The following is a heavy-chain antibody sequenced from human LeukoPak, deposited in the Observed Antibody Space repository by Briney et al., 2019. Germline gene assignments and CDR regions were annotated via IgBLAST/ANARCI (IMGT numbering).Heavy chain of an antibody. V-gene: IGHV4-30-2*01. CDR3: ARRRAYYYDSSGYSDY. D-gene: IGHD3-22*01. J-gene: IGHJ4*02. Sequence: SQTLSLTCAVSGGSISSGGYSWSWIRQPPGKGLEWIGYIYHSGSTYYNPSLKSRVTISVDRSKNQFSLKLSSVTAADTAVYYCARRRAYYYDSSGYSDYWGQGTLVTVSS. CDR2: IYHSGST. CDR1: GGSISSGGYS.